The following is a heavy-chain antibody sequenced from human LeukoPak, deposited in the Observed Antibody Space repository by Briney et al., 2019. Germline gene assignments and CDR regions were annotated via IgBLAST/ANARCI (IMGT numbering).Heavy chain of an antibody. V-gene: IGHV3-23*01. CDR3: AKSFLVRGVYPTYFDY. D-gene: IGHD3-10*01. CDR2: ISGSGGST. Sequence: GGSLRLSCAASGFTFSSYAMSWVRQAPGKGLEWVSAISGSGGSTYYADSAKGRFTISRDNSKNTLYLQMNSLRAEDTAVYYCAKSFLVRGVYPTYFDYWGQGTLVTVSS. J-gene: IGHJ4*02. CDR1: GFTFSSYA.